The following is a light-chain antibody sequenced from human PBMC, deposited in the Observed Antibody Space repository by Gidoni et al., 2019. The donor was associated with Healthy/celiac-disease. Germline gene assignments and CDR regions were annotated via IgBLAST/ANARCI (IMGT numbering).Light chain of an antibody. CDR3: QQYDNLLYT. V-gene: IGKV1-33*01. CDR1: QDISNY. J-gene: IGKJ2*01. Sequence: DIQMTQSPSSLSASVGDRVTITCQASQDISNYLNGYQQKPGKAPKLLIYDASNLETGVPSRFSGSGSGTDFTFTISSLQPEDIATYYCQQYDNLLYTFGQXTKLEIK. CDR2: DAS.